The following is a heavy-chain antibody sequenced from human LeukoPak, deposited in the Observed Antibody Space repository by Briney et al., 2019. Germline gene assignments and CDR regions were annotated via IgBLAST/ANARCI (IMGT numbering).Heavy chain of an antibody. Sequence: ASVKVSCKASGYTFNSHGISWVRQAPGQGLEWMGWISTYIGNTNYAQKLQGRVTMTTDTSTSTAYMELRSLRSEDTAVYYCARVQSYYYDSSGYYHYWGQGTLVTVSS. CDR2: ISTYIGNT. J-gene: IGHJ4*02. V-gene: IGHV1-18*01. D-gene: IGHD3-22*01. CDR1: GYTFNSHG. CDR3: ARVQSYYYDSSGYYHY.